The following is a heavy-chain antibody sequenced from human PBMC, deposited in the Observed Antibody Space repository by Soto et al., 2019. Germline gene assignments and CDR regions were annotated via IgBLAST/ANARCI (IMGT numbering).Heavy chain of an antibody. CDR2: IHSSGSI. V-gene: IGHV4-30-4*01. J-gene: IGHJ1*01. Sequence: SETLSLTCTVSDGSISSDDYYWSWIRQAPGRGLEWIGYIHSSGSIYYNPSLKSRATMSIDTAGNQFSLKVSSVTVADTAVYYCARDLDGLHDDTSGPFPRPGWGQGTLVTVSS. D-gene: IGHD3-22*01. CDR1: DGSISSDDYY. CDR3: ARDLDGLHDDTSGPFPRPG.